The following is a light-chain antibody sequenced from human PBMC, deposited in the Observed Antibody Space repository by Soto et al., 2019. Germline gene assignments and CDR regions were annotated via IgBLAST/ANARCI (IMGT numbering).Light chain of an antibody. CDR2: LNSDGSH. CDR3: QTWSTGIRV. Sequence: QPVLTQSPSASASLGASVKLTCTLSSGHSSYAIAWHQQQPEKGPRYLMKLNSDGSHSKGDGIPDRFSGSSSGTERYLTISSLQSEDEADYYCQTWSTGIRVFGGGTKLHRP. CDR1: SGHSSYA. J-gene: IGLJ3*02. V-gene: IGLV4-69*01.